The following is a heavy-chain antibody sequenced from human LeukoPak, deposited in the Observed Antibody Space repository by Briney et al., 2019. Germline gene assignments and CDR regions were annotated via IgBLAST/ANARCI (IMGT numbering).Heavy chain of an antibody. J-gene: IGHJ4*02. V-gene: IGHV3-21*01. CDR1: GFTFSNAW. CDR2: ITASSTAI. D-gene: IGHD3-9*01. Sequence: PGGSLRLSCAASGFTFSNAWMSWVRQAPGKGLEWVSSITASSTAIYSADSVKGRFTISRDNAKNFLYLQMNSLRAEDTAVYYCARTYYDILTGYNPYFDYWGQGILVTVSS. CDR3: ARTYYDILTGYNPYFDY.